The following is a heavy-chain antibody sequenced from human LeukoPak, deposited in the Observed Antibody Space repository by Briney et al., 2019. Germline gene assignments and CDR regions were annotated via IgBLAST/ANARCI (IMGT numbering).Heavy chain of an antibody. CDR3: ARDPLTGDRDAFDI. CDR1: GYSFTGYY. D-gene: IGHD4-17*01. Sequence: GASVKVSCKASGYSFTGYYMHWVRQAPGQGLEWMGWINPNSGGTKYAQKFQGRVTMTRDTSISTAYMELSRLRSDDTAVYYCARDPLTGDRDAFDIWGQGTMVTVSS. J-gene: IGHJ3*02. CDR2: INPNSGGT. V-gene: IGHV1-2*02.